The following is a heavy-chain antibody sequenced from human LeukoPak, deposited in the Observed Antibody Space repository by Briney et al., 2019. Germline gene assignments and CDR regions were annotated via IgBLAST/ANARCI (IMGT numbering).Heavy chain of an antibody. D-gene: IGHD2-8*01. CDR1: GFIFSSSE. CDR2: ISSGGNTK. CDR3: ARDTVNGPFVISLDL. V-gene: IGHV3-48*03. J-gene: IGHJ5*02. Sequence: PGGPLRLSCAASGFIFSSSEMNWVRQAPGKGPEWVSHISSGGNTKYYADSVRGRFTMSRDNVKNLLYLQMNSLRDEDTAVYYCARDTVNGPFVISLDLWGQGALVTVSS.